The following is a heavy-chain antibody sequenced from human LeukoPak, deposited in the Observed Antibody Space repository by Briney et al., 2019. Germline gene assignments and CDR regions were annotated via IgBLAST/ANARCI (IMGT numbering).Heavy chain of an antibody. D-gene: IGHD6-13*01. J-gene: IGHJ6*03. CDR3: AREIAATDYYYYYYMDV. Sequence: KPSETLSLTCTVSGGSISSYYWSWIRQPAGKGLEWIGRIYTSGSTNYNPSLKSRVTMSVDTSKNQFSLKLSSVTAADTAVYYCAREIAATDYYYYYYMDVWGKGTTVTVSS. V-gene: IGHV4-4*07. CDR2: IYTSGST. CDR1: GGSISSYY.